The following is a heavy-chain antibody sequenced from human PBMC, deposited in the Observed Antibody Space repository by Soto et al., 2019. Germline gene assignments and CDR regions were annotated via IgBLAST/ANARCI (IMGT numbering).Heavy chain of an antibody. CDR3: AKVLDPDFWGPSHGSFDP. CDR1: GFTFINFA. CDR2: ISGNGIST. Sequence: EVQLVVPGGGLVHPAGSLRLSCAASGFTFINFAMTWVRQAPGKGLQWVSAISGNGISTYYADSVKGRFTISRDNSKDTVHLHMHSLRADDTAVYYCAKVLDPDFWGPSHGSFDPWGQGVLVTVSS. D-gene: IGHD3-3*01. V-gene: IGHV3-23*04. J-gene: IGHJ5*02.